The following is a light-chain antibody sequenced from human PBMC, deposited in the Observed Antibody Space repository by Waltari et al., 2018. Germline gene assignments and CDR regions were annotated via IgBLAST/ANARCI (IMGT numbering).Light chain of an antibody. Sequence: QLTQSPSSLSASVRDSVTITCRASQGISRFLAWYQQKAGKAPKLLIYAASTLQSGVPSRFSGSGSGTDFTLTISSLQPEDFATYYCQQLNSYPPTFGGGTKVEIK. CDR3: QQLNSYPPT. J-gene: IGKJ4*01. CDR2: AAS. V-gene: IGKV1-9*01. CDR1: QGISRF.